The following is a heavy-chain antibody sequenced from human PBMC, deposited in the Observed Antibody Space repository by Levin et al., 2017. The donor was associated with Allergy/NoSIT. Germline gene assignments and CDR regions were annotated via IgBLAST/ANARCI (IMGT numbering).Heavy chain of an antibody. J-gene: IGHJ5*02. CDR1: GGSISSGDYY. V-gene: IGHV4-30-4*01. D-gene: IGHD3-22*01. CDR3: ARDIGGDSSGYYYVRGWFDP. Sequence: SQTLSLTCTVSGGSISSGDYYWSWIRQPPGKGLEWIGYIYYSGSTYYNPSLKSRVTISVDTSKNQFSLKLSSVTAADTAVYYCARDIGGDSSGYYYVRGWFDPWGQGTLVTVSS. CDR2: IYYSGST.